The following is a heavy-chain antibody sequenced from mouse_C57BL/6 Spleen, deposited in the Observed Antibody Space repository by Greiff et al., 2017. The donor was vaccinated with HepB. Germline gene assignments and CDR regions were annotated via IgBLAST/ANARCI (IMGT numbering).Heavy chain of an antibody. D-gene: IGHD1-1*01. CDR1: GFTFSSYA. V-gene: IGHV5-4*01. CDR2: ISDGGSYT. Sequence: EVKLQESGGGLVKPGGSLKLSCAASGFTFSSYAMSWVRQTPEKRLEWVATISDGGSYTYYPDNVKGRFTISRDNAKNNLYLQMSHLKSEDTAMYYCAREKGDYYGSSTHWYFDVWGTGTTVTVSS. J-gene: IGHJ1*03. CDR3: AREKGDYYGSSTHWYFDV.